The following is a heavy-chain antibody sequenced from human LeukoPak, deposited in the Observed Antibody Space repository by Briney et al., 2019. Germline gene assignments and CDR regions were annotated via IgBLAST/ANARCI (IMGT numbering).Heavy chain of an antibody. CDR3: AREAKGFDI. V-gene: IGHV3-30-3*01. CDR2: ISYDGSNK. CDR1: GFTFSSYA. J-gene: IGHJ3*02. Sequence: PGGSLRLSCAASGFTFSSYAMHWVRQAPGKGLEWVAVISYDGSNKYYADSVKGRFTISRDNSKNTLYLQMNSLRAEDTAVYYCAREAKGFDIWGQGTMVTVSS.